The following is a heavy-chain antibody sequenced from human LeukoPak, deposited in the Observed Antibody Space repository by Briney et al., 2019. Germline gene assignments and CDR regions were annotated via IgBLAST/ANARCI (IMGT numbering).Heavy chain of an antibody. CDR3: ARGWYGSGSSWYFDY. CDR2: ISGSGGST. V-gene: IGHV3-23*01. J-gene: IGHJ4*02. D-gene: IGHD3-10*01. Sequence: QAGGSLRLSCVASGFTFRSYAMNWVRQAPGKGLEWVSVISGSGGSTYYADSVKGRLTISRDNSKNTQHLQMNSLRAEDTAVYYCARGWYGSGSSWYFDYWGQGTLVTVSS. CDR1: GFTFRSYA.